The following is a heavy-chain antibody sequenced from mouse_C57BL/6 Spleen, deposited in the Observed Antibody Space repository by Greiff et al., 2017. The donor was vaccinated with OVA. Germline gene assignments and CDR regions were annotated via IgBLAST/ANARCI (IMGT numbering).Heavy chain of an antibody. D-gene: IGHD1-1*01. CDR1: GYAFSSSW. V-gene: IGHV1-82*01. CDR3: ATSGSRYDY. CDR2: IYPGGGDT. Sequence: QVQLQQSGPELVKPGASVKISCKASGYAFSSSWMNWVKQRPGKGLEWIGRIYPGGGDTNYNGKFKGKATLTAENSSRTAYMQLSRLTSAASAVYFCATSGSRYDYWGQGTTLTVSS. J-gene: IGHJ2*01.